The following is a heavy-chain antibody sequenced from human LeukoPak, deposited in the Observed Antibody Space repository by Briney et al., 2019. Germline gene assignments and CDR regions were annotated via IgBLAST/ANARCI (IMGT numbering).Heavy chain of an antibody. CDR2: IYYSGSA. Sequence: SQTLSLTCTVSGGSISSGDYYWSWIRQPPGKGLDWIGYIYYSGSAFYNPAPKSRIIMSVDTSKNQFSLKLSSVTAADTAVYYCARSPVGTTFFGYWGQGTLDTVSS. D-gene: IGHD1-26*01. CDR1: GGSISSGDYY. CDR3: ARSPVGTTFFGY. V-gene: IGHV4-30-4*01. J-gene: IGHJ4*02.